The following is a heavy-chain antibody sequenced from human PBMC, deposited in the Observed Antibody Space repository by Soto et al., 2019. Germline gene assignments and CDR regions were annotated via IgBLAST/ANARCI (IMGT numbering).Heavy chain of an antibody. CDR1: GFTFSSYW. J-gene: IGHJ6*02. CDR3: ARDEGERSGWSEVHYYYYYGMDV. D-gene: IGHD6-19*01. Sequence: GGSLRLSCAASGFTFSSYWMSWVRQAPGKGLEWVANIKQDGSEKYYVDSVKGRFTISRDNAKNSLYLQMNSLRAEDTAVYYCARDEGERSGWSEVHYYYYYGMDVWGQGTTVTVSS. CDR2: IKQDGSEK. V-gene: IGHV3-7*05.